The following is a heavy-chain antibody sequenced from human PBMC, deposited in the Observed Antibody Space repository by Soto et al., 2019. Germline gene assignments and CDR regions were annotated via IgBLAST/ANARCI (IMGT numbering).Heavy chain of an antibody. CDR2: ISYDGSNK. J-gene: IGHJ6*02. CDR1: GFTFSSYG. Sequence: SGGSLRLSCAASGFTFSSYGMHWVRQAPGKGLEWVAVISYDGSNKYYADSVKGRFTISRDNSKNTLYLQMNSLRAEDTAVYYCAKGPTGVYFVPYYYYGIDVWGPGTTVTVSS. D-gene: IGHD2-8*01. V-gene: IGHV3-30*18. CDR3: AKGPTGVYFVPYYYYGIDV.